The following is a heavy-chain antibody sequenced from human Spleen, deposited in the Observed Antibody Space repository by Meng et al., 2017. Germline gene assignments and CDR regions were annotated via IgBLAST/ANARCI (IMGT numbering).Heavy chain of an antibody. V-gene: IGHV3-9*01. CDR1: GFTFDDYA. J-gene: IGHJ4*02. CDR2: ISWNSGSI. D-gene: IGHD5-18*01. Sequence: GGSLRLSCAASGFTFDDYAMHWVRQAPGKGLEWVSGISWNSGSIGYADSVKGRFTISRDNAKNSLYLQMNSLRAEDTAVYYCAGGDTFDYWGQGTLVTVSS. CDR3: AGGDTFDY.